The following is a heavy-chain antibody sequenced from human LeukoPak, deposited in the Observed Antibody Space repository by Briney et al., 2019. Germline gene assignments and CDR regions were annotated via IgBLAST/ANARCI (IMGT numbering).Heavy chain of an antibody. V-gene: IGHV4-59*01. J-gene: IGHJ2*01. CDR3: ARARAVAVPLGYFDL. CDR2: IYYSGST. Sequence: PSETLSLTCTVSGGSISSYYWSWIRQPPGKGLEWIGYIYYSGSTNYNPSLRSRVTISVDTSKNQFSLKLSSVTAADTAVYYCARARAVAVPLGYFDLWGRGTLVTVSS. CDR1: GGSISSYY. D-gene: IGHD6-19*01.